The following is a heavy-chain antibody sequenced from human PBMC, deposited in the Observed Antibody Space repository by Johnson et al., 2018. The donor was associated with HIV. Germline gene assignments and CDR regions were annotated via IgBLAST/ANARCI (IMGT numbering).Heavy chain of an antibody. CDR3: ARDQFYSSSWYDTFDI. Sequence: EVQLVESGGGLVQPGGSLRLSCAASGFTFGSYVMSWVRQAPGKGLEWVSAISGSGASTYYADSLKGRCTISRDNSKNTLYLQMNRLRAEDTALYYCARDQFYSSSWYDTFDIWGQGTMVTVSS. J-gene: IGHJ3*02. CDR2: ISGSGAST. V-gene: IGHV3-23*04. CDR1: GFTFGSYV. D-gene: IGHD6-13*01.